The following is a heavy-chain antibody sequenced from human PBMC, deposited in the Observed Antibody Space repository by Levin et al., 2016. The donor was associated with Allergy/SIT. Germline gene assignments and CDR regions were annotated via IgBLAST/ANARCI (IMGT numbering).Heavy chain of an antibody. Sequence: ASVKVSCKASGYTFTSYAMHWVRQAPGQGLEWMGIINPSGGSTSYAQKFQGRVTMTRDTSTSTVYMELSSLRSEDTAVYYCARVDTAMVPNDAFDIWGQGTMVTVSS. CDR1: GYTFTSYA. CDR2: INPSGGST. CDR3: ARVDTAMVPNDAFDI. J-gene: IGHJ3*02. V-gene: IGHV1-46*01. D-gene: IGHD5-18*01.